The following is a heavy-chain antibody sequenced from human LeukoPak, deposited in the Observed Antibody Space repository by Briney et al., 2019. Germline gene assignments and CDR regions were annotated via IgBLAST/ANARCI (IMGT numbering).Heavy chain of an antibody. CDR2: ISSDGSNK. CDR1: GFTFSNYA. CDR3: AGVRDGYRFRGFDY. D-gene: IGHD5-24*01. Sequence: PGRSLRLSCAASGFTFSNYAMHWVRQAPGKGLEWVAVISSDGSNKYYADSVKGRFTISRDNSKNTLYLQMNSLRAEDTAVYYCAGVRDGYRFRGFDYWGQGTLLTVSS. J-gene: IGHJ4*02. V-gene: IGHV3-30-3*01.